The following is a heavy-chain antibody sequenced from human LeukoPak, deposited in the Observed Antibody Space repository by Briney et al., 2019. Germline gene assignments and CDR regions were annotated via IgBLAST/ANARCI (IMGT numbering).Heavy chain of an antibody. V-gene: IGHV4-4*07. CDR2: IYTSGCT. CDR1: GGSISSYY. Sequence: SETLSLTCTVSGGSISSYYWSCIRQLAGKGLEWIGRIYTSGCTNYNPSLKSRVTMSVDTSKNQFSLKLSSVTAADTAVYYCARAPTYYYDSSGYYWSGARYWYFDLWGRGTLVTVSS. D-gene: IGHD3-22*01. CDR3: ARAPTYYYDSSGYYWSGARYWYFDL. J-gene: IGHJ2*01.